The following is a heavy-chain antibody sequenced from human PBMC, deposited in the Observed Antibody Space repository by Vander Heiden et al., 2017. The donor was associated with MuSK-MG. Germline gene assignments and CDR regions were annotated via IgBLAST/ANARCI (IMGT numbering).Heavy chain of an antibody. J-gene: IGHJ5*02. CDR3: ARNVLLWFGEFPSLGWFDP. CDR2: IYYSGST. CDR1: VGSISSSSYY. V-gene: IGHV4-39*01. Sequence: LQLQESGPGLVTPSETLSLTCTVSVGSISSSSYYWGWIRQPPGKGLEWIGSIYYSGSTYYNPSLKSRVTISVDTSKNQFSLKLSSVTAADTAVYYCARNVLLWFGEFPSLGWFDPWGQGTLVTVSS. D-gene: IGHD3-10*01.